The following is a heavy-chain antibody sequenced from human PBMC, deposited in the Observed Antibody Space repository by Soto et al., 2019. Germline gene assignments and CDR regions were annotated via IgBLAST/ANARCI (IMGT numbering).Heavy chain of an antibody. CDR2: IKYDGTST. D-gene: IGHD2-15*01. CDR3: ARGIKNYYGVDV. Sequence: PEGSLRLSCAASRFTVSSNYMSWVRQAPGKGLVWVSRIKYDGTSTSYADSVQGRFTISRDNARNTVYLQMNSLRAEDTAVYYCARGIKNYYGVDVWGQGTTVTVSS. V-gene: IGHV3-74*01. J-gene: IGHJ6*02. CDR1: RFTVSSNY.